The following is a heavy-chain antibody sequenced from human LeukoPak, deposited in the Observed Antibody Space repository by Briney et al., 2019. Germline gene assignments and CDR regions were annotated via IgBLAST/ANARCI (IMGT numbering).Heavy chain of an antibody. CDR3: AGEDGGSYSFDY. J-gene: IGHJ4*02. Sequence: GGSLRLSCAASGFTFSSYAMHWVRQAPGKGLEWVAVISYDGSNKYYADSVKGRFTISRDNSKNTLYLQMNSLRAEDTAVYYCAGEDGGSYSFDYWGQGTLVTVSS. D-gene: IGHD1-26*01. V-gene: IGHV3-30-3*01. CDR2: ISYDGSNK. CDR1: GFTFSSYA.